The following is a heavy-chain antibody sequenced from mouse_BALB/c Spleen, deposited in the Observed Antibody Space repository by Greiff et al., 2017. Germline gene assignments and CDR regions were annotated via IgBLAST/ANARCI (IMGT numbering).Heavy chain of an antibody. CDR3: ARNAYYRYAWFAY. CDR1: GFSLTSYG. V-gene: IGHV2-2*02. J-gene: IGHJ3*01. CDR2: IWSGGST. D-gene: IGHD2-14*01. Sequence: VKLQESGPGLVQPSQSLSITCTVSGFSLTSYGVHWVRQSPGKGLEWLGVIWSGGSTDYNAAFISRLSISKDNSKSQVFFKMNSLQANDTAIYYCARNAYYRYAWFAYWGQGTLVTVSA.